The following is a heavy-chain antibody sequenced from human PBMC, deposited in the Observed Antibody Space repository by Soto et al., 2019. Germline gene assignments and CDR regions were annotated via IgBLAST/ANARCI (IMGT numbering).Heavy chain of an antibody. D-gene: IGHD2-15*01. CDR2: ISYDGSNK. V-gene: IGHV3-30-3*01. CDR1: GFTFSSYA. Sequence: GGSLRLACAASGFTFSSYAMHWVRQAPGKGLEWVAVISYDGSNKYYADSVRGRFTISRDNSKNTLYLQMNSLRAEDTAVYYCARVPSSSGRAHFDYWGQGTLVTVSS. CDR3: ARVPSSSGRAHFDY. J-gene: IGHJ4*02.